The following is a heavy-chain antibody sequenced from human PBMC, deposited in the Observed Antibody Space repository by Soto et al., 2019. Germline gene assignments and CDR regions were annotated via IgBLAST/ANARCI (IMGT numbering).Heavy chain of an antibody. V-gene: IGHV4-39*01. D-gene: IGHD6-19*01. CDR1: GGSISSSSYY. CDR3: ARLVAVAVPFDP. Sequence: SETLSLTCTVSGGSISSSSYYWGWIRQPPGKGLEWIGSIYYSGSTYYNPSLKSRVTISVDTSKNQFSLKLSSVTAADTAVYYCARLVAVAVPFDPWGPGTLVTVSS. CDR2: IYYSGST. J-gene: IGHJ5*02.